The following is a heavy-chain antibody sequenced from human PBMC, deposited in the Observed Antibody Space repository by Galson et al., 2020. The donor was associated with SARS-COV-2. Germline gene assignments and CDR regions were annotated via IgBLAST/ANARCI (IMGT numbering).Heavy chain of an antibody. CDR3: ARGYCGSTSCYMVY. CDR1: GFTLSNAA. Sequence: GGSLRLSCAASGFTLSNAAMHWVRQTPGKGLAWVAVISDDGRNKQYAESVRGRFTISRDNSNNTLYLQMNSLRPEDTAVYHCARGYCGSTSCYMVYWGQGTPVAVSS. J-gene: IGHJ4*02. D-gene: IGHD2-2*02. CDR2: ISDDGRNK. V-gene: IGHV3-30*04.